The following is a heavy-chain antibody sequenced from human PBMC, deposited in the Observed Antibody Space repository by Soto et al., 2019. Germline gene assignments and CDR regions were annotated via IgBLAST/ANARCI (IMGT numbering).Heavy chain of an antibody. V-gene: IGHV3-7*01. CDR3: VRDSDY. Sequence: EVQLVESGGGLVQPGGSLRLSCAASGFTFSTYWISWVRQAPGKGLEWVANMKPDGDEKYYMDSVKGRFTISRDNTKNSLYLQMSSLGAEDTAVYYCVRDSDYWGQGTLVTVSS. CDR1: GFTFSTYW. CDR2: MKPDGDEK. J-gene: IGHJ4*02.